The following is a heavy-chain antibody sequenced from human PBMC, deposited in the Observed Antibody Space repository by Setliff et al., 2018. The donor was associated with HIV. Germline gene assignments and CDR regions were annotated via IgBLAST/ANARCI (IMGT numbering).Heavy chain of an antibody. D-gene: IGHD1-26*01. J-gene: IGHJ5*02. Sequence: SETLSLTCTVSGDPIFIGGYYWSWIRQHPGGGLEWIGYIYHTGKTYYNPSLQSRIIMSLDMSQNQFSLILSSVTAADTAVYYCAKEGNSVDNWLDPWGPGTLVTVSS. CDR1: GDPIFIGGYY. V-gene: IGHV4-31*03. CDR3: AKEGNSVDNWLDP. CDR2: IYHTGKT.